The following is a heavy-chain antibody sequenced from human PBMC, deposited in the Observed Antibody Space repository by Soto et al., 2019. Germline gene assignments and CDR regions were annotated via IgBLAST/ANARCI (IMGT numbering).Heavy chain of an antibody. V-gene: IGHV4-31*03. CDR3: ARGATGTARGYYDTPKGAFDI. J-gene: IGHJ3*02. CDR2: IYYSGST. D-gene: IGHD3-9*01. Sequence: QVQLQESGPGLVKPSQTLSLTCTVSGGSISSGGYYWSWIRQHPGKGLEWIGYIYYSGSTYYNPSLMSRGIISVDSSKNQFSLKLSSVTAADTAVYYCARGATGTARGYYDTPKGAFDIWGQGTMVTVSS. CDR1: GGSISSGGYY.